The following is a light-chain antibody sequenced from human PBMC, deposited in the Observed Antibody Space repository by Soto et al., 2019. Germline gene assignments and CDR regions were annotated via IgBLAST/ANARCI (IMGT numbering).Light chain of an antibody. CDR2: DVS. Sequence: QSVLTQPASVSGSPGHSITISRTGTSSDVGGYNYVSWYQHHPGKAPKLMIFDVSNRPSGVSNRFPGSKSGNTASLTISGLQPEDEADYYCSSYTTSNTRQIVFGTGTKVTVL. CDR1: SSDVGGYNY. V-gene: IGLV2-14*03. J-gene: IGLJ1*01. CDR3: SSYTTSNTRQIV.